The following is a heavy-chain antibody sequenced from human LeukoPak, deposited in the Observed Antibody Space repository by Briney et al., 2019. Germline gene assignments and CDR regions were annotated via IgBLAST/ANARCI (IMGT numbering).Heavy chain of an antibody. CDR3: AKGPGIEWLTAFDI. D-gene: IGHD3-3*01. Sequence: GGSLRLSCAASGFTFSSYGMHWVRQAPGKGLEWVAVISYDGSNKYYADSVKGRFTISRDNSKNTLYLLMNSLRAEDTAVYYCAKGPGIEWLTAFDIWGQGTMVTVSS. J-gene: IGHJ3*02. CDR2: ISYDGSNK. CDR1: GFTFSSYG. V-gene: IGHV3-30*18.